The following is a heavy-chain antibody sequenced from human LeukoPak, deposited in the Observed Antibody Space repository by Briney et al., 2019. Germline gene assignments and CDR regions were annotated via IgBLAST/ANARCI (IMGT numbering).Heavy chain of an antibody. CDR3: ARALPLDTAMGYYYYGMDV. V-gene: IGHV3-30-3*01. CDR1: GFTFSSYA. CDR2: ISYDGSNK. D-gene: IGHD5-18*01. Sequence: PGGSLRLSCAASGFTFSSYAMHWVRQAPGKGLEWVAVISYDGSNKYYADSVKGRFTISRDNSKNTLYLQMNSLRAEDTAVYYCARALPLDTAMGYYYYGMDVWGQGTTVTVSS. J-gene: IGHJ6*02.